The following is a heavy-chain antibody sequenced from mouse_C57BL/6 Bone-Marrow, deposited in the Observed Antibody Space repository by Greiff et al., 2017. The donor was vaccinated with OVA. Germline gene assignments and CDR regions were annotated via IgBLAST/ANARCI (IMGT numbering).Heavy chain of an antibody. CDR2: INPSSGYT. J-gene: IGHJ3*01. D-gene: IGHD2-5*01. CDR3: ARAYYSTWFAY. CDR1: GYTFTSYT. V-gene: IGHV1-4*01. Sequence: VQGVESGAELARPGASVKMSCKASGYTFTSYTMHWVKQRPGQGLEWIGYINPSSGYTKYNQKFKDKATLTADKSSSTAYMQLSSLTSEDSAVYYCARAYYSTWFAYWGQGTLVTVSA.